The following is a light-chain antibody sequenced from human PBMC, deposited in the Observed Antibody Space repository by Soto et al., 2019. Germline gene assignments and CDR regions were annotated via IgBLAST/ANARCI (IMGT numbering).Light chain of an antibody. Sequence: DIQMTQSPSTLSASVGDRVTITCRASRYISSWLAWYQQKPGKAPNLLIFDASILKSGVPSRFSGSGSGTEFTLTITSLQPDDFAPYYCQEYHSYSYSFGQGTQLEI. CDR1: RYISSW. V-gene: IGKV1-5*01. CDR3: QEYHSYSYS. J-gene: IGKJ2*01. CDR2: DAS.